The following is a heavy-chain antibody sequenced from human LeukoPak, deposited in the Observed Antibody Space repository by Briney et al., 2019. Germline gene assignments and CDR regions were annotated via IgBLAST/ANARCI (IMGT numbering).Heavy chain of an antibody. CDR2: IKRDGSEK. J-gene: IGHJ4*02. D-gene: IGHD1-26*01. CDR1: GFNYR. Sequence: GGSLRLSCVASGFNYRMSWVRQAPGKGLEWVANIKRDGSEKNYVDSVKGRFTISRDNAKNSLYLQMNSLRAEDTAIYYCTRDYRGTFDYWGQGTLVTVSS. CDR3: TRDYRGTFDY. V-gene: IGHV3-7*03.